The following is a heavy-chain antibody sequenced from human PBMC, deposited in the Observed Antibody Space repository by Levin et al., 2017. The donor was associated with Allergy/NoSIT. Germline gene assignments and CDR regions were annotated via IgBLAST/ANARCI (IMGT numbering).Heavy chain of an antibody. CDR2: IYLSGST. J-gene: IGHJ4*02. CDR3: ARVAGYSYGYYFDY. CDR1: GGSISSGGYS. V-gene: IGHV4-30-2*01. Sequence: SQTLSLTCAVSGGSISSGGYSWGWIRQPPGKGLEWIGHIYLSGSTYYNPSLKSRVTISVDMSKNQFSLNLSSVTAADTAVYYCARVAGYSYGYYFDYWGQGTLVTVSS. D-gene: IGHD5-18*01.